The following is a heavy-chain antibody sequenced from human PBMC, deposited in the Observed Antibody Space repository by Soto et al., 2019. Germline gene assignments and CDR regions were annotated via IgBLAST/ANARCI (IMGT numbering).Heavy chain of an antibody. CDR1: GFDFRSYG. V-gene: IGHV3-30*03. Sequence: QVQLVESGGGVVQPGRSLRLACAASGFDFRSYGIHWVRQDPGRGLEWVAAASYDGSETYYADSAKGRFTVSKEISKNTVFLQMNALRHEDTALYFCVRDSGWPILNFDSWGQGTLVTGSS. CDR2: ASYDGSET. D-gene: IGHD3-10*01. CDR3: VRDSGWPILNFDS. J-gene: IGHJ4*02.